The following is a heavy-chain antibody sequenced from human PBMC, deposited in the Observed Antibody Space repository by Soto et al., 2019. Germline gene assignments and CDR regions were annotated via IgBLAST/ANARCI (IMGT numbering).Heavy chain of an antibody. D-gene: IGHD2-2*01. CDR2: ISGSGGST. V-gene: IGHV3-23*01. CDR1: GFTFSTYA. J-gene: IGHJ5*02. Sequence: EVQLLESGGGLVHPGGSLRLSCAASGFTFSTYAMSWVRQAPGKGLEWVSAISGSGGSTYYADSVKGRFTISRDNSKNTLYLQMNSLGAEDTAVYYCAKDRNDIVGVAAALYLDWFDPWGQGTLVTVSS. CDR3: AKDRNDIVGVAAALYLDWFDP.